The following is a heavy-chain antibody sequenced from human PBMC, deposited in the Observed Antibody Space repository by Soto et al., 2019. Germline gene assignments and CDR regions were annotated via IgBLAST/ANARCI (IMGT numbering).Heavy chain of an antibody. J-gene: IGHJ4*02. CDR1: GDSMATGGHY. V-gene: IGHV4-31*02. D-gene: IGHD7-27*01. CDR2: IYYSGAT. Sequence: QVHLQESGPGLVRPSETLSLSCSVSGDSMATGGHYYNWIRHLPGKGLEWIGYIYYSGATHYSPSLRPRATISIDTSKNQFSLRLISETAADTALYFCARDKDLEPTVWGYWGQGIQVTVSS. CDR3: ARDKDLEPTVWGY.